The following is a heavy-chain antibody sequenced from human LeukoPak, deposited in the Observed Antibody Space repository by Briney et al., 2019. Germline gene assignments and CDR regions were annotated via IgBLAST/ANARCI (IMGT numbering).Heavy chain of an antibody. CDR2: IIPIFGTA. J-gene: IGHJ5*02. V-gene: IGHV1-69*06. CDR3: ARDRPLHNWNDGKWFDP. CDR1: GYTFTSYG. Sequence: SVKVSCKASGYTFTSYGISRVRQAPGQGLEYMGGIIPIFGTANYAQRFQGRVTITADKSTSTAYMELSSLRSEDTAVYYCARDRPLHNWNDGKWFDPWGQGTLVTVSS. D-gene: IGHD1-1*01.